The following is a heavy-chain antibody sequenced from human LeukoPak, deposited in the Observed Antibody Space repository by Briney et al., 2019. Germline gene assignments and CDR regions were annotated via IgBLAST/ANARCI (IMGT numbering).Heavy chain of an antibody. D-gene: IGHD3-3*01. CDR1: GGTFSSYA. Sequence: GASVKVSCKASGGTFSSYAISWVRQAPGQGLEWMGGIIPIFGTANYAQKFQGRVTITADESTSTAYMELSSLRSEDTAVYYCAGQKAYYDFWSGYYTGQGNWFDPWGQGTLVTVSS. CDR2: IIPIFGTA. J-gene: IGHJ5*02. CDR3: AGQKAYYDFWSGYYTGQGNWFDP. V-gene: IGHV1-69*13.